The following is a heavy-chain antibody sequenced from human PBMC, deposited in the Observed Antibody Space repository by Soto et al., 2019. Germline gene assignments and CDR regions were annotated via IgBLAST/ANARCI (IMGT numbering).Heavy chain of an antibody. CDR1: GFTFSSYA. CDR3: AKGAPNYYGSGSYSAFDI. CDR2: ISGSGGST. V-gene: IGHV3-23*01. J-gene: IGHJ3*02. Sequence: GGSLRLSCAASGFTFSSYAMSWVRQAPGKGLEWVSAISGSGGSTYYADSVKGRFTISRDNSKNTLYLQMNSLRAEDTAVYYCAKGAPNYYGSGSYSAFDIWGQGIMVTVSS. D-gene: IGHD3-10*01.